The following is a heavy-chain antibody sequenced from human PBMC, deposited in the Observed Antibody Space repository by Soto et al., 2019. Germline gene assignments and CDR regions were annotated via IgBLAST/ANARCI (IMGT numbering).Heavy chain of an antibody. CDR2: ISESGST. Sequence: QVQLQQWGAGLVKPSETLSLSCAVYGQSFSGHSWAWIRQPPGKGLEWIGEISESGSTYYNPSLKGRFTISTVPSNIQFSLKLNSVTAAYTAAYFCARGSGIVALPGELEDVNYDFWGQGTLVNVSS. CDR1: GQSFSGHS. D-gene: IGHD1-1*01. J-gene: IGHJ4*02. V-gene: IGHV4-34*01. CDR3: ARGSGIVALPGELEDVNYDF.